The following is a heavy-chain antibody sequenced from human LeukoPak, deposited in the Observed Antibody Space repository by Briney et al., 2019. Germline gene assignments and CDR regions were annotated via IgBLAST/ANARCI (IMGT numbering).Heavy chain of an antibody. CDR2: ISTDGGGT. V-gene: IGHV3-64*01. Sequence: GGSLSLSCAASGFTFSDYGMHWVRQAPGKGLEYVSAISTDGGGTYYVNSVKGRFTISRDNSKNTLYLQMGSLRAEDMAVYYCARYGSGSYYHYWGQGTLVTVSS. CDR1: GFTFSDYG. J-gene: IGHJ4*02. D-gene: IGHD3-10*01. CDR3: ARYGSGSYYHY.